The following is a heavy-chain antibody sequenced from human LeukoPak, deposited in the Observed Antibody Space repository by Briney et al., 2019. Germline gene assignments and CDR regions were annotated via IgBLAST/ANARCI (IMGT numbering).Heavy chain of an antibody. Sequence: GGSLTRSCAASGFTVRNYWMGWVRQAPGKGLEWVANTKPDGTAEYYADSVRGRFTTSRDNANNFLYLQMNSLRGEDTAVYDCVRVGGLHTYFGYWGQGTLVTVSS. CDR3: VRVGGLHTYFGY. D-gene: IGHD2-15*01. J-gene: IGHJ4*02. CDR1: GFTVRNYW. CDR2: TKPDGTAE. V-gene: IGHV3-7*01.